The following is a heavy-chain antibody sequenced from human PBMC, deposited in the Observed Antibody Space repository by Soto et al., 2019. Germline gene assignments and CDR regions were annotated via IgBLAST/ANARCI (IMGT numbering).Heavy chain of an antibody. V-gene: IGHV3-15*01. CDR3: TTDLWRIAVVVGSTGYFNP. D-gene: IGHD2-15*01. CDR1: GFTFSDAW. Sequence: LRLSCAASGFTFSDAWMSWVRQAPGKGLDWVGRIKSKSDAGTTEYAAPVRGRFNISRDESKNTLYLQMNSLKTEDTAVYYCTTDLWRIAVVVGSTGYFNPWGQGTQVTDYS. CDR2: IKSKSDAGTT. J-gene: IGHJ5*02.